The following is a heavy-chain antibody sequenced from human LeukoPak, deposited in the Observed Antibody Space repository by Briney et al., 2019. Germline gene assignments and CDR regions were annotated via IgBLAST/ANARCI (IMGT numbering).Heavy chain of an antibody. J-gene: IGHJ4*02. V-gene: IGHV3-23*01. D-gene: IGHD3-22*01. Sequence: QTGGSLRLSCAASGFTFSSYAMSWVRQAPGKGLEWVSAISGSGGSTYYADSVKGRFTISRDNSKNTLYLQMNSLRAEDTAVYYCAKGSTYYYDSRLDYWGQGTLVTVSS. CDR1: GFTFSSYA. CDR2: ISGSGGST. CDR3: AKGSTYYYDSRLDY.